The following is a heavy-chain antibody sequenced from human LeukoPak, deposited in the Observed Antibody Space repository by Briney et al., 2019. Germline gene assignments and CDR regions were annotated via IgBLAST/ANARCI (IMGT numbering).Heavy chain of an antibody. CDR3: TRDIRSRYFDY. V-gene: IGHV3-33*01. Sequence: PGGSLRLSCAASGFTFSNYSMHWVRQAPGKGLEWVTVIWYDGSNKYYTDSVKGRFTISRDNSKNTLYLQMNSLRAEDTAVYYCTRDIRSRYFDYWGQGTLVTVSS. J-gene: IGHJ4*02. CDR1: GFTFSNYS. CDR2: IWYDGSNK.